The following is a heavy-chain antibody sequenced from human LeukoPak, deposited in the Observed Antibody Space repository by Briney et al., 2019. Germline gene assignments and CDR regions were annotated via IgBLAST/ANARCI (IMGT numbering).Heavy chain of an antibody. Sequence: GRSLRLSCAASAFTFTDYYISWIRQAPGKGLEWVSYISHSGRTMYYADSVKGRINIYRDNAKNSLYLQMNRLRAGDTAVYYCARDSIVRGNIGNDMDVWGKGTTVTVSS. D-gene: IGHD2-8*01. CDR3: ARDSIVRGNIGNDMDV. V-gene: IGHV3-11*01. J-gene: IGHJ6*03. CDR1: AFTFTDYY. CDR2: ISHSGRTM.